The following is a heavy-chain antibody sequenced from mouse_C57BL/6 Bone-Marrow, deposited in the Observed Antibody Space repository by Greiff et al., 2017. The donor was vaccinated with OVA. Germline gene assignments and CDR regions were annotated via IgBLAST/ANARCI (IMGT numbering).Heavy chain of an antibody. CDR2: ISDGGSYT. D-gene: IGHD2-12*01. Sequence: EVQLVESGGGLVKPGGSLKLSCAASGFTFSSYAMPWVRQTPEKRLEWVATISDGGSYTYYPDNVKGRFTISRDNAKNNLYLQMSHLKSEDTAMYYCARDYYKDYWGQGTTLTVSS. J-gene: IGHJ2*01. V-gene: IGHV5-4*01. CDR3: ARDYYKDY. CDR1: GFTFSSYA.